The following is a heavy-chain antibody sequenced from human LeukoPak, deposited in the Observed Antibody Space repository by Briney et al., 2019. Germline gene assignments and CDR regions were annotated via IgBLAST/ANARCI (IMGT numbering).Heavy chain of an antibody. CDR3: ARGPYSSSWYFAA. V-gene: IGHV3-30*14. Sequence: GRSLRLSCAASGFTFSSYAMHWVRRAPGKGLEWVAVISYDGSNKYYADSVKGRFTISRDSSKNTLYLQMNNLRAEDTAVYYCARGPYSSSWYFAAWGQGTLVTVSS. CDR1: GFTFSSYA. J-gene: IGHJ4*02. D-gene: IGHD6-13*01. CDR2: ISYDGSNK.